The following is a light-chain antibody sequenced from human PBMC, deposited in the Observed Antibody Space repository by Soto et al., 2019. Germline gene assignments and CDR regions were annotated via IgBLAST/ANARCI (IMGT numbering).Light chain of an antibody. CDR3: MQALQTPPT. CDR2: LGS. V-gene: IGKV2-28*01. CDR1: QSLLHSNGYNY. J-gene: IGKJ1*01. Sequence: DIVMTQSPLSLPVTPGEPASSSCXSSQSLLHSNGYNYLDWYLQKPGQSPQLLIYLGSNRASGVPDRFSGSGSGTDFTLKISRVEAEDVGVYYCMQALQTPPTFGQGTKVDIK.